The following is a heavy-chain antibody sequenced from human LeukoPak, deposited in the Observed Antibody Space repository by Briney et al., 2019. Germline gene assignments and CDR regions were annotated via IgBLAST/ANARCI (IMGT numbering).Heavy chain of an antibody. CDR2: IKQDGSEK. Sequence: GGSLRLSCAASGFTFSSYWMSWVRQAPGKGLEWVANIKQDGSEKYYVDSVKGRFTISRDNAKNSLHLQMNSLRAEDTAVYYCARSSNSGYYYYMDVWGKGTTVTVSS. V-gene: IGHV3-7*01. CDR3: ARSSNSGYYYYMDV. J-gene: IGHJ6*03. D-gene: IGHD2-2*01. CDR1: GFTFSSYW.